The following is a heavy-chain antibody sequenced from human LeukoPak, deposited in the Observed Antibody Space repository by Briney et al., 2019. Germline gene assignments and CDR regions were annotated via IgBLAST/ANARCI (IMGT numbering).Heavy chain of an antibody. D-gene: IGHD2-2*01. CDR1: GFTFSSYS. CDR2: ISSFGSYI. Sequence: GGSLRLSCAASGFTFSSYSMNWVRRAPGKGLEWVSSISSFGSYIYYADSVKGRFTISRDNAKNSLYLQMNSLRAEDTAVYYCGAAANRGAAAYDYWGQGTLVTVSS. J-gene: IGHJ4*02. V-gene: IGHV3-21*06. CDR3: GAAANRGAAAYDY.